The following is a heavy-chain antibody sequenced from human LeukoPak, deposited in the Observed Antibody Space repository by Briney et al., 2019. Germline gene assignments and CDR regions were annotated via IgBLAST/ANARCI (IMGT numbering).Heavy chain of an antibody. Sequence: GGSLRLSCAASGFTFSDYSMNWVRQAPGKGLEWISYIGIDSGNTNYADSAKGRFTISGDKAKNSLYLQMNSLRVEDTAVYYCARDYKYAFDNWGKGTLVTVSS. J-gene: IGHJ4*02. CDR1: GFTFSDYS. V-gene: IGHV3-48*01. CDR2: IGIDSGNT. CDR3: ARDYKYAFDN. D-gene: IGHD5-24*01.